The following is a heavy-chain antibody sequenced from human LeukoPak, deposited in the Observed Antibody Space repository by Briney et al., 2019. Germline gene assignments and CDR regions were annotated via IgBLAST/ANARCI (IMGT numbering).Heavy chain of an antibody. CDR1: GFTFSFYA. J-gene: IGHJ4*02. Sequence: GGSLRVSCAASGFTFSFYAMSWVRQAPGKGLEWVAGITSSGNTTYYADPVKGRFTISRDNSRNILYLQMSSLRAEDTAVYYCARDMATVTTPGTDYWGQGTLVTVSS. D-gene: IGHD4-17*01. V-gene: IGHV3-23*01. CDR3: ARDMATVTTPGTDY. CDR2: ITSSGNTT.